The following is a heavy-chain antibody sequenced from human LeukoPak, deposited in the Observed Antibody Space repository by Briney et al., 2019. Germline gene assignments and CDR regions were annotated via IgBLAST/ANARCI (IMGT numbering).Heavy chain of an antibody. Sequence: PGGSLRLSCAASGFTFSDYYMSWIRQAPGKGLEWVPYISSSGSTIYYADSVKGRFTISRDNAKNSLYLQMNSLRAEDTAVYYCARGSDTAPNWYFDLWGRGTLVTVSS. CDR1: GFTFSDYY. D-gene: IGHD5-18*01. J-gene: IGHJ2*01. V-gene: IGHV3-11*01. CDR2: ISSSGSTI. CDR3: ARGSDTAPNWYFDL.